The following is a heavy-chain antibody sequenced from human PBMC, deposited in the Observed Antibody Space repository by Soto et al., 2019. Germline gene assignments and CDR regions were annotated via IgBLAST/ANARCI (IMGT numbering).Heavy chain of an antibody. Sequence: LSSSDTVSGSNIGNFHWSCIRPPPGKGLEWIGYIFYSGGANYNPSLKSRLTISVDTSKNQFSLKLSSVTAADTAVYYCASSGFYSSGSYFRYYYYAIDAWGQGTTVT. J-gene: IGHJ6*02. CDR2: IFYSGGA. CDR1: GSNIGNFH. CDR3: ASSGFYSSGSYFRYYYYAIDA. D-gene: IGHD3-10*01. V-gene: IGHV4-59*01.